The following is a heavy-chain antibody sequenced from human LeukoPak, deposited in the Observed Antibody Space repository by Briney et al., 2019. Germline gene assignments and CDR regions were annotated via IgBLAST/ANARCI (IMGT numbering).Heavy chain of an antibody. CDR3: ASGPGTPKGIDY. J-gene: IGHJ4*02. V-gene: IGHV1-69*13. CDR1: GGTFSSYA. Sequence: SVKVSCKASGGTFSSYAISWVRQAPGQGLEWMGGIITIFGTANYAQKFQGRVTITADESTSTAYMELSSLRFEDTAVYYCASGPGTPKGIDYWGQGTLVTVSS. D-gene: IGHD1-26*01. CDR2: IITIFGTA.